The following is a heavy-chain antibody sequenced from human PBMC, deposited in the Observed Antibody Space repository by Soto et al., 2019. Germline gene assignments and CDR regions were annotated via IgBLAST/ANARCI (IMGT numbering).Heavy chain of an antibody. Sequence: ASVKVSCKASGYTFTSYGISWVRQAPGQGLEWMGWISAYNGNTNYAQKLQGRVTMTTDTSTSTAYMELRSLRSDDTAVYYCARDSFTMIVVVNDAFDIWGQGTMVTVSS. V-gene: IGHV1-18*01. CDR1: GYTFTSYG. D-gene: IGHD3-22*01. CDR2: ISAYNGNT. CDR3: ARDSFTMIVVVNDAFDI. J-gene: IGHJ3*02.